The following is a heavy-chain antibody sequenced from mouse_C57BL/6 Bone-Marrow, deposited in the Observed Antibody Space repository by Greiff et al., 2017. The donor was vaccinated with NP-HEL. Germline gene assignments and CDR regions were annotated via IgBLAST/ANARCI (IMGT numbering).Heavy chain of an antibody. J-gene: IGHJ2*01. CDR1: GYTFTSYW. CDR3: ARDDGYPDY. CDR2: IDPSDSYT. Sequence: QVQLQQPGAELVMPGASVKLSCKASGYTFTSYWMRWVKQRPGQGLEWIGEIDPSDSYTNYNQKFKGKSTLTVDKSSSTAYMQLSSLTSEDSAVYYCARDDGYPDYWGQGTTLTVSS. V-gene: IGHV1-69*01. D-gene: IGHD2-3*01.